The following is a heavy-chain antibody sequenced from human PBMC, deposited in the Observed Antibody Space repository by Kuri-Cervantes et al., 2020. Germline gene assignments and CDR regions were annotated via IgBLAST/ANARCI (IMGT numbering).Heavy chain of an antibody. CDR3: ASGRTRRLPFDY. J-gene: IGHJ4*02. CDR2: ISYDGSNK. V-gene: IGHV3-30-3*01. D-gene: IGHD5-18*01. CDR1: GFTFSSYA. Sequence: GGSLRLSCAASGFTFSSYAMHWVRQAPGKGLEWVAVISYDGSNKYYADSVKGRFTISRDNSKNTLYLQMNSLRAEDTAVYYCASGRTRRLPFDYWGQGTLVTVSS.